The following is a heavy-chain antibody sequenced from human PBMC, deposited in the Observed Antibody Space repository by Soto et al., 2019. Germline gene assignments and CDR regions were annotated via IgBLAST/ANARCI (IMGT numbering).Heavy chain of an antibody. CDR3: ARLFIGDYVSPFDY. V-gene: IGHV5-51*01. Sequence: GESLKISCQGSGYSFTSYWIGWVRQMPGKGVEWIGIIYPGDSYTRYSPSFQGQVTISADKSISTAYLQWSSLKASDTAMYYCARLFIGDYVSPFDYWGQGTLVTFS. CDR2: IYPGDSYT. CDR1: GYSFTSYW. J-gene: IGHJ4*02. D-gene: IGHD4-17*01.